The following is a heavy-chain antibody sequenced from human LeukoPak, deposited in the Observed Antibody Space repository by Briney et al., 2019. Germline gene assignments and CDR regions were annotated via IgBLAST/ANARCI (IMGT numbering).Heavy chain of an antibody. J-gene: IGHJ6*02. CDR1: GFFVGGNY. D-gene: IGHD2-21*02. Sequence: SGGSLRLSCAASGFFVGGNYMSWVRQAPGKGLEWVSGIYSGGSTYYADSVKGRFSTSRDSSTSTLFLQMDSLRVEDTAMYYCARPTDGDSTRYGLDVWGPGTTVIASS. CDR2: IYSGGST. V-gene: IGHV3-53*01. CDR3: ARPTDGDSTRYGLDV.